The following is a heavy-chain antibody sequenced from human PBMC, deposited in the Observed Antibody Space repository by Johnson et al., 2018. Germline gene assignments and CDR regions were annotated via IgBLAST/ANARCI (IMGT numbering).Heavy chain of an antibody. J-gene: IGHJ3*02. CDR3: AKDLQGISYIFDI. CDR1: GFTFSNYG. D-gene: IGHD2-21*01. V-gene: IGHV3-30*02. CDR2: IWYDGSNK. Sequence: QVQLVESGGGVVQPGRSMRLSCAASGFTFSNYGMHWVRQAPGKGLEWVAFIWYDGSNKYYVDSVKGRFTISRDNSKNTVYLQMNSLRAEDTAVYYCAKDLQGISYIFDIWGQGTLVTVSS.